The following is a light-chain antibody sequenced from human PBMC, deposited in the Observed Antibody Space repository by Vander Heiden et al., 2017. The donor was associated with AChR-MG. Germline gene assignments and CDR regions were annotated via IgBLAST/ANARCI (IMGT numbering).Light chain of an antibody. V-gene: IGLV2-11*01. CDR1: NNDVGGYGY. J-gene: IGLJ3*02. CDR3: CSFAGSFPGV. Sequence: QSALTQPLPVSGSPGQSVTFSCTGTNNDVGGYGYVSWYQQYPGRVPELVIYDVTKRPSGVPDRFSGSKSGNTASLTISGLQAEDEADYYCCSFAGSFPGVFGGGTRLTVL. CDR2: DVT.